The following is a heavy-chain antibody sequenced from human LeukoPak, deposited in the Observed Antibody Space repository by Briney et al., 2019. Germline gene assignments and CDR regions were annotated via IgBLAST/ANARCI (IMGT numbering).Heavy chain of an antibody. Sequence: SGTLSLTCAVSGGSISSSNWWSWVRQPPGKGLEWIGEIYHSGSTNYNPSLKSRVTISVDKSKNQFSLKLSSVTAADTAVYYCARTTYYYGSGTLNWFDPWGQGTLVTVSS. D-gene: IGHD3-10*01. CDR3: ARTTYYYGSGTLNWFDP. CDR2: IYHSGST. V-gene: IGHV4-4*02. J-gene: IGHJ5*02. CDR1: GGSISSSNW.